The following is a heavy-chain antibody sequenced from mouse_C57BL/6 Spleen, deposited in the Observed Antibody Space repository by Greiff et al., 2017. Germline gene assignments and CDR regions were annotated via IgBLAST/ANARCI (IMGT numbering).Heavy chain of an antibody. CDR3: TGGPPFDGYFSWFAY. J-gene: IGHJ3*01. V-gene: IGHV6-3*01. D-gene: IGHD2-3*01. CDR2: IRLKSDNYAT. CDR1: GFTFSNYW. Sequence: EVQLQQSGGGLVQPGGSMKLSCVASGFTFSNYWMNWVRQSPEKGLEWVAQIRLKSDNYATHYAESVKGRFTISRDDSKSSVYLPMNNLRAEDTGIYYCTGGPPFDGYFSWFAYWGQGTLVTVSA.